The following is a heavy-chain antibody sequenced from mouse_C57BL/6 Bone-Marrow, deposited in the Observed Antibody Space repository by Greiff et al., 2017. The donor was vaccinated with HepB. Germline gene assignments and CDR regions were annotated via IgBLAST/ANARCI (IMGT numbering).Heavy chain of an antibody. J-gene: IGHJ4*01. CDR1: GYSFTDYN. CDR2: INPNYGTT. CDR3: ARGYYGSSYLYAMDY. V-gene: IGHV1-39*01. D-gene: IGHD1-1*01. Sequence: VQLQQSGPELVKPGASVKISCKASGYSFTDYNMNWVKQSNGKSLEWIGVINPNYGTTSYNQKFKGKATLTVDHSSSTAYMQLNSLTSEDSAVYYCARGYYGSSYLYAMDYWGQGTSVTVSS.